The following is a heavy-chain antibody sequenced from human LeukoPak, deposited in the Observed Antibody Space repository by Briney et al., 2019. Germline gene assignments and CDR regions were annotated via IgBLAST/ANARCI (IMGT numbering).Heavy chain of an antibody. J-gene: IGHJ4*02. V-gene: IGHV3-33*08. CDR1: GFTFSSYA. CDR2: IWYDGSNK. CDR3: AREQDYGSGILDY. Sequence: QPGGSLRLSCAASGFTFSSYAMSWVRQAPGKGLEWVAVIWYDGSNKYYADSVKGRFTISRDNSKNTLYLQMNSLRAEDTAVYYCAREQDYGSGILDYWGQGTLVTVSS. D-gene: IGHD3-10*01.